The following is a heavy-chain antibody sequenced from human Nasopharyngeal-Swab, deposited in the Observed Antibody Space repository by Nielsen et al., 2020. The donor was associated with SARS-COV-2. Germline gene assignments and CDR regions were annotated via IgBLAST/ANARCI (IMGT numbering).Heavy chain of an antibody. V-gene: IGHV4-39*01. CDR2: IYYSGNT. J-gene: IGHJ5*02. CDR3: ASSPFRITIFGVVIGNWFDP. Sequence: SETLSLTCIVSGGSISSSSYYWGWIRQPPGKGLEWIGSIYYSGNTYYNPSLKSRVTISVDTSKNQFSLKLSSVTAADTAVYYCASSPFRITIFGVVIGNWFDPWGQGTLVTVSS. CDR1: GGSISSSSYY. D-gene: IGHD3-3*01.